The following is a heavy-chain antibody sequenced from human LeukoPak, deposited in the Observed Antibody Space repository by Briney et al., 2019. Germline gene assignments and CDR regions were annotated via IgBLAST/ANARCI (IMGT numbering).Heavy chain of an antibody. CDR2: IYYSGST. Sequence: SETLSLTCAVSGGSISSGGYYWSWIRQHPGKGLEWIGYIYYSGSTYYNPSLKSRVTISVDTSKNQFSLKLSSVTAADTAVYYCARESSGWTKAFDYWGQGTLVTVSS. V-gene: IGHV4-31*02. CDR3: ARESSGWTKAFDY. CDR1: GGSISSGGYY. J-gene: IGHJ4*02. D-gene: IGHD6-19*01.